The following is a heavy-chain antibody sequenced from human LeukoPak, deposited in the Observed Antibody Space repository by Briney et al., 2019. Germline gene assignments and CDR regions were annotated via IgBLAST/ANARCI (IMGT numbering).Heavy chain of an antibody. J-gene: IGHJ4*02. V-gene: IGHV3-72*01. CDR1: GFTFSDHY. D-gene: IGHD5/OR15-5a*01. CDR3: TRVRGNGVYNLDY. CDR2: TRNKANSYTT. Sequence: PGGSLRLSCAASGFTFSDHYMDWVRQAPGKGLEWIGRTRNKANSYTTEYAASVKGRFTISRDDSKTSLYPQMNSLKTEDTAVYYCTRVRGNGVYNLDYWGQGTLVTVSS.